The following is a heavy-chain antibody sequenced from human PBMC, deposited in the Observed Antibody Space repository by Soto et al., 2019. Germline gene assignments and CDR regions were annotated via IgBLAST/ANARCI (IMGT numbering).Heavy chain of an antibody. V-gene: IGHV1-18*01. CDR3: ARNPPPIDV. CDR1: GSNFTSYG. J-gene: IGHJ6*02. CDR2: ISAYTANT. Sequence: QVQLVQSGAEVKKPGSSVKVSCRASGSNFTSYGISWVRQAPGQGLEWMGWISAYTANTNYAQKLQGSVTMNADTSTSTAYMDLRSRSSGVTAVYYCARNPPPIDVWGQGTTVTVSS.